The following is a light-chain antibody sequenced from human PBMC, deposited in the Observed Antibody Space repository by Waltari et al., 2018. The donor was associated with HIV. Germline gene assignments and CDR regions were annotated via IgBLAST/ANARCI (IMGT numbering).Light chain of an antibody. CDR2: KDS. Sequence: SYELTQPPSVSVSPGQTARITCSGETLADQYVYWDQQKSGEGPVLVMYKDSERPSGIPERFYGYTSGTTVTLIISGVQAEDESDYYCQSVDSKDSHYVFGTGTKVTVL. CDR3: QSVDSKDSHYV. V-gene: IGLV3-25*03. CDR1: TLADQY. J-gene: IGLJ1*01.